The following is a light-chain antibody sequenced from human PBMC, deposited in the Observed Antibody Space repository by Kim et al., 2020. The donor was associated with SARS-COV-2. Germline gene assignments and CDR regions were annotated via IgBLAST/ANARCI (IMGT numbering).Light chain of an antibody. CDR1: KLGDKY. Sequence: SYELTQPPSVSASPGRTASITCSGDKLGDKYACWYQQKPGQSPVLVIYQDSKRPSGIPERFSGSNSGNTATLTISGTQAMDEADYYCQAWDSSTVVFGGG. V-gene: IGLV3-1*01. CDR3: QAWDSSTVV. CDR2: QDS. J-gene: IGLJ2*01.